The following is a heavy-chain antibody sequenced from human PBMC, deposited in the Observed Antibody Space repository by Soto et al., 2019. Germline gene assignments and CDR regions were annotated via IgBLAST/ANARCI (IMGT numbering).Heavy chain of an antibody. CDR2: IYPRDSDA. V-gene: IGHV5-51*01. D-gene: IGHD3-9*01. CDR1: GCKIRASC. Sequence: SQQVSWAASGCKIRASCGAWISQMPGQGLEWMGIIYPRDSDARYNPSFQGQVTISADTSTNTAYLQWRSLKASDTAMYYCARRNGADDIFSGYFAPWFDPWGPGTLVTVS. CDR3: ARRNGADDIFSGYFAPWFDP. J-gene: IGHJ5*02.